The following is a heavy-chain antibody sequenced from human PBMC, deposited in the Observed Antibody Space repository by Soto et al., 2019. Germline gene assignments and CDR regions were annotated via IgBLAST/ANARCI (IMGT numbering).Heavy chain of an antibody. CDR1: GGSLSGSNW. D-gene: IGHD5-12*01. CDR2: IYHSGST. V-gene: IGHV4-4*02. J-gene: IGHJ4*02. CDR3: ASRSGDGYNLDY. Sequence: SETLSLTCAVSGGSLSGSNWWSWVSQPPGKGLEWIGEIYHSGSTNYNPSLKSRVTISVDKSKNQFSLKLSSVTAADTAVYYCASRSGDGYNLDYWRQGTLVPVSS.